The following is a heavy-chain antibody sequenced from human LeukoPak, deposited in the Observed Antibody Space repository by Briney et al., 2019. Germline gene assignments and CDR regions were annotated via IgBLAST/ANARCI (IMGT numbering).Heavy chain of an antibody. CDR3: AETPIYDSSGVTLDAVDI. V-gene: IGHV4-61*02. CDR2: IYTSGST. Sequence: SETLSLTCTVSGGSISSGSYYWSWIRQPAGKGLEWIGRIYTSGSTNYNPSLKSRATISVDTSKNQFSLRLSSVTAADTAVYYGAETPIYDSSGVTLDAVDIWGQGTMVTVSS. D-gene: IGHD3-22*01. J-gene: IGHJ3*02. CDR1: GGSISSGSYY.